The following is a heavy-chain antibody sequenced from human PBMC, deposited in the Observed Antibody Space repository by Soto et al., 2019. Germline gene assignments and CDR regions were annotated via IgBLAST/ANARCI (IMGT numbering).Heavy chain of an antibody. Sequence: GGSLRLSCAASGFTFDDYAMHWVRQAPGKGLEWVSGISWNSGSIGYADSVKGRFTISRDNAKNSLYLQMNSLRAEDTALYYCAKGKAYYGSGSQEYNWFDPWGQGTLVTVSS. J-gene: IGHJ5*02. CDR2: ISWNSGSI. D-gene: IGHD3-10*01. V-gene: IGHV3-9*01. CDR1: GFTFDDYA. CDR3: AKGKAYYGSGSQEYNWFDP.